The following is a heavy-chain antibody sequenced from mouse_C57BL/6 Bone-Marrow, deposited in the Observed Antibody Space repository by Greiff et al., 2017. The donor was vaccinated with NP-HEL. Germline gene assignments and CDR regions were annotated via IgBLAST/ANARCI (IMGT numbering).Heavy chain of an antibody. CDR2: IDPEDGDT. Sequence: DVKLQESGAELVRPGASVKLSCTASGFNIKDYYMHWVKQRPEQGLEWIGRIDPEDGDTEYAPKFQGKATMTADTSSNTAYLQLSSLTSEDTAVYYCTTRTAQATRAMDYWGQGTSVTVSS. D-gene: IGHD3-2*02. J-gene: IGHJ4*01. CDR3: TTRTAQATRAMDY. CDR1: GFNIKDYY. V-gene: IGHV14-1*01.